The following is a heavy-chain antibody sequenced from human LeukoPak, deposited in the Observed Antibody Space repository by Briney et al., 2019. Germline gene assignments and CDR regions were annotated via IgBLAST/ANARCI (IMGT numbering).Heavy chain of an antibody. Sequence: PGGSLRLSCAASGFTFSNYGIHWIRQAPGKGLEWVAIIRHDTNNRYYADSVTGRFSISRDNSKNTLYLQMNSVRAEDTARDYCAGGPQAFVPDYWGQGTLVTVSS. V-gene: IGHV3-30*02. J-gene: IGHJ4*02. CDR1: GFTFSNYG. D-gene: IGHD3-16*01. CDR2: IRHDTNNR. CDR3: AGGPQAFVPDY.